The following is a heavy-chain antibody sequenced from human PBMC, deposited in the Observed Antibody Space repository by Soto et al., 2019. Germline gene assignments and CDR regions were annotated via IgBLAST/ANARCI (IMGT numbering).Heavy chain of an antibody. D-gene: IGHD3-10*01. J-gene: IGHJ3*02. Sequence: SETLSLTCTVSCGSISSGDYYWSWIRQPPGKGLEWIGYIYYSGSTYYNPSLKSRVTISVDTSKNQFSLKLSSVTAADTAVYYCATEKWGMVRGASAFDIWGQGTMVTVSS. V-gene: IGHV4-30-4*01. CDR1: CGSISSGDYY. CDR2: IYYSGST. CDR3: ATEKWGMVRGASAFDI.